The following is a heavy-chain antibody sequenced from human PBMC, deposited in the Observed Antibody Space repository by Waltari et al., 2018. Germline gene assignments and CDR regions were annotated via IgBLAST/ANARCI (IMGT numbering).Heavy chain of an antibody. CDR3: GHRPHYYDSSGGFDP. J-gene: IGHJ5*02. Sequence: QITLKESGPTLVTPTQTLTLTCTFSGFSLSTSGVGVGWIRQPPGKAREWLALIYWNDDKRYRPARKCRITNTEGNSKNQEVLTMTNMDPVDTATYYGGHRPHYYDSSGGFDPWGQGTLVTVSS. CDR2: IYWNDDK. CDR1: GFSLSTSGVG. D-gene: IGHD3-22*01. V-gene: IGHV2-5*01.